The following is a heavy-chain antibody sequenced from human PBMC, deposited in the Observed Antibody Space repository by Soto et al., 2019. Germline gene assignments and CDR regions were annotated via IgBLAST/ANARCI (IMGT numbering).Heavy chain of an antibody. J-gene: IGHJ4*02. CDR1: GYSFTSYA. CDR2: INAGNGNT. CDR3: ASPDGMYYDFWSGYYTALDY. V-gene: IGHV1-3*01. Sequence: ASVTVSCQASGYSFTSYAMHWVRQAPGQRLEWMGWINAGNGNTKYSQKFQGRVTITRDTSASTAYMELSSLRSGDTAVYYCASPDGMYYDFWSGYYTALDYWGQGTLVTVSS. D-gene: IGHD3-3*01.